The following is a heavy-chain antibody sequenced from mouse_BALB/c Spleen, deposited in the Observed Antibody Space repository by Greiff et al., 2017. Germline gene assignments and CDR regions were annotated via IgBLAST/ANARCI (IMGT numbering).Heavy chain of an antibody. D-gene: IGHD1-1*01. J-gene: IGHJ4*01. CDR1: GFNIKDTY. V-gene: IGHV14-3*02. CDR3: AAITTVVADYYAMDY. Sequence: VHVKQSGAELVKPGASVKLSCTASGFNIKDTYMHWVKQRPEQGLEWIGRIDPANGNTKYDPKFQGKATITADTSSNTAYLQLSSLTSEDTAVYYCAAITTVVADYYAMDYWGQGTSVTVSS. CDR2: IDPANGNT.